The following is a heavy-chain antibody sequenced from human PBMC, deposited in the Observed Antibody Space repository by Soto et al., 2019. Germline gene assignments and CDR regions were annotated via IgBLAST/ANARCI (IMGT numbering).Heavy chain of an antibody. CDR2: ISYDGSNK. Sequence: GGSLRLSCAASGFTFSSYAMHWVRQAPGKGLEWVAVISYDGSNKYYADSVKGRFTISRDNSKNTLYLQMNSLRAEDTAVYYCARDFIVVVPAAILSYGMDVWGQGTTVTVSS. D-gene: IGHD2-2*01. CDR3: ARDFIVVVPAAILSYGMDV. V-gene: IGHV3-30-3*01. CDR1: GFTFSSYA. J-gene: IGHJ6*02.